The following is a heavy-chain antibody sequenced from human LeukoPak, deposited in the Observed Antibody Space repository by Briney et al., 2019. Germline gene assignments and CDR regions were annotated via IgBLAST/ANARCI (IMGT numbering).Heavy chain of an antibody. CDR1: GGTFSSYA. J-gene: IGHJ6*04. D-gene: IGHD3-10*01. CDR2: IIPIFGTA. Sequence: SVKVSCKASGGTFSSYAISWVRQAPGQGLEWMGGIIPIFGTANYAQKFQGRVTITADESTSTAYMELSSLRSEDTAVYYCANMGSGSYYKREDYYYYYGMDVWGKGTTVTVSS. CDR3: ANMGSGSYYKREDYYYYYGMDV. V-gene: IGHV1-69*13.